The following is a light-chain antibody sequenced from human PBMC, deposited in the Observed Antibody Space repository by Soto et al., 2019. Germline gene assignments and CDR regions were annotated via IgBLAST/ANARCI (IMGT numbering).Light chain of an antibody. Sequence: EIVLTQSPGTLSLSPGERATLSCRASQSINNRYLAWYRQKPGQAPRLLIFGASSRATGTPDRFIGSGSGTDFTLTISRLEPEDFAVYYCQQFGSSPGFTFGPGTKVDIK. V-gene: IGKV3-20*01. CDR3: QQFGSSPGFT. CDR2: GAS. CDR1: QSINNRY. J-gene: IGKJ3*01.